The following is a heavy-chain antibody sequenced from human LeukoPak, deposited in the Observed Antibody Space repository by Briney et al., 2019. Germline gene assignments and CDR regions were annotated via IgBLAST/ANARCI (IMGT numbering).Heavy chain of an antibody. CDR3: ARRQGYCSSTSCPPWFDP. J-gene: IGHJ5*02. Sequence: GGSLRLSCAASGFTFSSYSMNWVRQAPGKGLEWVSYISSSSSTIYYADSVKGRFTISRDNAKNSLYLQMNSLRAEDTAVYYCARRQGYCSSTSCPPWFDPWGQGTLVTASS. D-gene: IGHD2-2*01. CDR1: GFTFSSYS. V-gene: IGHV3-48*04. CDR2: ISSSSSTI.